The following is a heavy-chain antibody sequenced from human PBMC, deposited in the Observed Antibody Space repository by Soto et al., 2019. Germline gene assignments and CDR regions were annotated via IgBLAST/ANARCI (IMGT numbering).Heavy chain of an antibody. Sequence: QVQLVQSGAEVKKPGASVQVSCKTSGYTFTSYDINWVRQAPGQGLEWVGWMNTNSDYTRSAQKCRGRLTLTRDKSMRAVYMKWSTLRPDDSAVYYCAREWSAAGHFYGMDVWGQGTTVAVSS. D-gene: IGHD6-13*01. CDR3: AREWSAAGHFYGMDV. V-gene: IGHV1-8*01. CDR2: MNTNSDYT. J-gene: IGHJ6*02. CDR1: GYTFTSYD.